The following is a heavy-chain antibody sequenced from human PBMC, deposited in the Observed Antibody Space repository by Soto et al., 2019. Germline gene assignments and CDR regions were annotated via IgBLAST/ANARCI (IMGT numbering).Heavy chain of an antibody. V-gene: IGHV4-31*03. J-gene: IGHJ6*02. CDR2: IHYRGST. CDR1: GGSITGAYY. D-gene: IGHD2-15*01. Sequence: SSETLSLTCRLSGGSITGAYYWNWIRQHPGKGLEWIGSIHYRGSTYYNPSLKTRITISLDRSNNQFSLNLSSVTAAETAVYYCARVRDSFGLDVWGQGTTVTVSS. CDR3: ARVRDSFGLDV.